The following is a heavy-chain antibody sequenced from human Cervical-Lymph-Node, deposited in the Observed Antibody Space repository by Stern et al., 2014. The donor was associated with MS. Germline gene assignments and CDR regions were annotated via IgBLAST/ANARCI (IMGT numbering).Heavy chain of an antibody. J-gene: IGHJ6*02. D-gene: IGHD3-3*01. Sequence: EVQLVESGGGLVQPGRSLRLSCAAAGFAFGDYAMHWVRQAPGKGLEGVSGISWSGTKIGYADSVKGRFTISRDNAKNSLFLQMNNLRAEDTALYYCATANYEFGYYGMDVWGQGTAVTVS. V-gene: IGHV3-9*01. CDR1: GFAFGDYA. CDR3: ATANYEFGYYGMDV. CDR2: ISWSGTKI.